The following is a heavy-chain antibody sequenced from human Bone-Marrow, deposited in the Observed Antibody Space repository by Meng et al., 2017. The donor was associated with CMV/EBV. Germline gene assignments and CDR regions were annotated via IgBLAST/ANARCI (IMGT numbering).Heavy chain of an antibody. Sequence: GESLKISCAASGFTFSSYAMHWVRQAPGKGLEWVAVISYDGSNKYYADSVKGRFTISRDNSKNTLYLQMNSLRAEDTAVYYCARGGAPTNFFYYGMDVWGQGTTVTVSS. CDR2: ISYDGSNK. CDR3: ARGGAPTNFFYYGMDV. CDR1: GFTFSSYA. J-gene: IGHJ6*02. V-gene: IGHV3-30*04. D-gene: IGHD1-26*01.